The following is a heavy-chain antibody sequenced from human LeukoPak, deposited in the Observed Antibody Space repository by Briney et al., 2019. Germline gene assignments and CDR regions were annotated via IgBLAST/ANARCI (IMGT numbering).Heavy chain of an antibody. J-gene: IGHJ4*02. CDR3: SAYYNGRGDY. D-gene: IGHD3-10*01. CDR2: SISRSGGVTT. CDR1: GVTFRNAW. V-gene: IGHV3-15*01. Sequence: GGSLRLSCAASGVTFRNAWMTWVRQAPGRGLEWVGRSISRSGGVTTEYAAPVKGRFTISRDDSRNTVYLQMNSLKIEDTAVYYCSAYYNGRGDYWGQGTLVTVSS.